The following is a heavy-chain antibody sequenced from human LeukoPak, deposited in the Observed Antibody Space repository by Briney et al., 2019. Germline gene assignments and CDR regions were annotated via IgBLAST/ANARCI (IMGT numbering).Heavy chain of an antibody. Sequence: GGSLRLSCAASGFTFSSYAMSWVRQAPGKGLEWVSSISSAGGGTYYADSVKGRFTISRDNTRNTLYLEMNSLRAEDTAVYYCTKWSGFGNDWGQGTLVTVSS. CDR2: ISSAGGGT. J-gene: IGHJ4*02. D-gene: IGHD3-10*01. CDR1: GFTFSSYA. CDR3: TKWSGFGND. V-gene: IGHV3-23*01.